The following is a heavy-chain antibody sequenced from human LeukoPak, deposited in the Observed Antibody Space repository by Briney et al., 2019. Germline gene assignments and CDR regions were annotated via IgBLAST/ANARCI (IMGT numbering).Heavy chain of an antibody. CDR2: ISSSSSYI. J-gene: IGHJ4*02. V-gene: IGHV3-21*01. D-gene: IGHD2-2*01. CDR3: AREPYYCSSTSCSDY. Sequence: PGESLRLSCAASGFTFSSYSMNWVRQAPGKGLEWVSSISSSSSYIYYADSVKGRFTISRDNAKNSLYLQMNSLRAEDTAVYYCAREPYYCSSTSCSDYWGQGTLVTVSS. CDR1: GFTFSSYS.